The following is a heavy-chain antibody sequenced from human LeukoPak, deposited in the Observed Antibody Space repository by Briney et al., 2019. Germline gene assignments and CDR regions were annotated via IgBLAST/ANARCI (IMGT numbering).Heavy chain of an antibody. CDR2: IYPGDSDT. J-gene: IGHJ4*02. Sequence: GHYVKISCNGSGFRFTSYWIGWVRQMPGKGLEWMELIYPGDSDTRYSPSFQGQVTNSADKSTSTAYLQGSSLKASDTAMYYCARTAGGYFDYWGQGTLVTVS. CDR1: GFRFTSYW. V-gene: IGHV5-51*01. D-gene: IGHD3-16*01. CDR3: ARTAGGYFDY.